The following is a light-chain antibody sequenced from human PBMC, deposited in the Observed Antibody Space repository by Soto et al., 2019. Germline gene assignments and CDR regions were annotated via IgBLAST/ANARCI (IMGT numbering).Light chain of an antibody. J-gene: IGLJ3*02. CDR2: EVS. CDR1: SSDVGGYNY. CDR3: SSYTISSTPWV. V-gene: IGLV2-14*01. Sequence: QSALTQPASVSGSPGQSITISCTGTSSDVGGYNYVSWYQQHPGKAPKLMIYEVSNRPSGVSNRFSGSKSGNTASLTISGLQAEDEADYYCSSYTISSTPWVFGGGTK.